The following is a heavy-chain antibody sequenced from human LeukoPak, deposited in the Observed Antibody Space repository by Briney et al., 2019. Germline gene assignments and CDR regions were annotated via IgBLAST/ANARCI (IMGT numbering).Heavy chain of an antibody. CDR1: GFTVSSNY. J-gene: IGHJ4*02. CDR2: IYSGGST. CDR3: ARASYYYDSSGYYPHY. D-gene: IGHD3-22*01. V-gene: IGHV3-66*02. Sequence: GGSLRLSSAASGFTVSSNYMSWVRQAPGKGLEWASVIYSGGSTYDADSVKGRFTISRDNSKNTLYLQMNSLRAEDTAVYYCARASYYYDSSGYYPHYWGQGTLVTFSS.